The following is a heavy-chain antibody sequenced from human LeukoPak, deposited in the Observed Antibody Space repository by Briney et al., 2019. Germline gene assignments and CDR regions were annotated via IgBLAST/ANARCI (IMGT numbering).Heavy chain of an antibody. CDR2: IYYSGNT. Sequence: SETLSLTCTVSGGSISSSSYYWGWIRQPPGKGLEWIGSIYYSGNTYYNASLKSQVSISIDMSKNQFSLKLTSVTAADTAVYYCARQTGSGLFILPGGQGTLVTVSS. J-gene: IGHJ4*02. D-gene: IGHD3-10*01. CDR1: GGSISSSSYY. CDR3: ARQTGSGLFILP. V-gene: IGHV4-39*01.